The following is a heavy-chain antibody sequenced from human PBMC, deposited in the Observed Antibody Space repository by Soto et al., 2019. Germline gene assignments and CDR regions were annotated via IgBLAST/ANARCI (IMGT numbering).Heavy chain of an antibody. J-gene: IGHJ4*02. CDR3: ARDLDQYCSGGSCSSMDY. CDR2: ISAYNGNT. CDR1: GYTFTSYG. Sequence: QVQLVQSGAEVKKPGASVKVSCKASGYTFTSYGISWVRQAPGQGLEWMGWISAYNGNTNYAQKLQGRVTMTTDTSTRTAYMELRSLRSDDTAVYYCARDLDQYCSGGSCSSMDYWGQGTLVTVSS. V-gene: IGHV1-18*01. D-gene: IGHD2-15*01.